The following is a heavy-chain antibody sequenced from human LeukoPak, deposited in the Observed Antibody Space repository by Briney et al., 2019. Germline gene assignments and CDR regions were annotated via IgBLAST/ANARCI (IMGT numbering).Heavy chain of an antibody. Sequence: KASETLSLTCAVYGVSFSGYYWSWIRQPPGKGLEWIGEINHSGSTNYNASLKSRVTVSVDSSKNQFSLRLSSVTAADTAVYYCAPRGDIEHSYGYGKWFDPWGQETRVTVSS. D-gene: IGHD5-18*01. V-gene: IGHV4-34*01. CDR2: INHSGST. CDR1: GVSFSGYY. J-gene: IGHJ5*02. CDR3: APRGDIEHSYGYGKWFDP.